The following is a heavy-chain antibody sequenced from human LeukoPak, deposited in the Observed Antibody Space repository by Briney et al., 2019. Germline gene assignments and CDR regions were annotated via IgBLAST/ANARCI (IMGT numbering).Heavy chain of an antibody. CDR2: IIPIFGTA. CDR3: ASRDPDYGDAVDAFDI. Sequence: SVKVSCKASGGTFSSYAISWVRQAPGQGLEWMGGIIPIFGTANYAQKFQGRVTITADESTSTAYMEPSSLRSEDTAVYYCASRDPDYGDAVDAFDIWGQGTMVTVSS. J-gene: IGHJ3*02. V-gene: IGHV1-69*13. CDR1: GGTFSSYA. D-gene: IGHD4-17*01.